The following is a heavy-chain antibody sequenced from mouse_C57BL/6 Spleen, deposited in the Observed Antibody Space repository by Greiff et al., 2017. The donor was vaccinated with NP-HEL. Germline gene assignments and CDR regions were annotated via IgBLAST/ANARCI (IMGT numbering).Heavy chain of an antibody. V-gene: IGHV5-4*01. Sequence: VQRVESGGGLVKPGGSLKLSCAASGFTFSSYAMSWVRQTPEKRLEWVATISDGGSYTYYPDNVKGRFTISRDNAKNNLYLQMSHLKSEDTAMYYCARDGGGGFAYWGQGTLVTVSA. CDR1: GFTFSSYA. CDR3: ARDGGGGFAY. J-gene: IGHJ3*01. CDR2: ISDGGSYT.